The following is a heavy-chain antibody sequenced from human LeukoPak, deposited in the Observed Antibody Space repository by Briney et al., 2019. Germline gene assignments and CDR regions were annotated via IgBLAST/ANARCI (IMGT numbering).Heavy chain of an antibody. Sequence: TSQTLSLTCTVSGGSISSGGYYWSWIRQHPGKGLEWIGYNYYSGSTYYNPSLKSRVTISVDTSKNQFSLKLSSVTAADTAVYYCARVGCSGGSCYTLPPPLDYWGQGTLVTVSS. CDR2: NYYSGST. J-gene: IGHJ4*02. D-gene: IGHD2-15*01. V-gene: IGHV4-31*03. CDR1: GGSISSGGYY. CDR3: ARVGCSGGSCYTLPPPLDY.